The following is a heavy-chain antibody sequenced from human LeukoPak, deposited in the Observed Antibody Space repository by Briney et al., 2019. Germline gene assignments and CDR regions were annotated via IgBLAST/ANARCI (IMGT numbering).Heavy chain of an antibody. V-gene: IGHV6-1*01. Sequence: SQTLSLTCAISGDSVSSNSAAWNWIRQSPSSGLEWLGRTYYRSKWSNNYAASVKSRITINPDTSKNQFSLQLNSVTPEDTAVYYCARTRYCSGTSCYPSYGMDVWGQGTTVTVSS. D-gene: IGHD2-2*01. CDR1: GDSVSSNSAA. CDR2: TYYRSKWSN. CDR3: ARTRYCSGTSCYPSYGMDV. J-gene: IGHJ6*02.